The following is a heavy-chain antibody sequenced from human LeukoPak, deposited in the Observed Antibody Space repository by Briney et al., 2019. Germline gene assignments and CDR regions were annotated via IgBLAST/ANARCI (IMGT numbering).Heavy chain of an antibody. CDR3: ARDPDYYDSSGYLPGGAFDI. Sequence: SETLSLTCTVSGGSISSGGYYWSWIRQHPGKGLEWIGYIYYSGSTYYNPSLKSRATISVDTSKNQFSLKLSSVTAADTAVYYCARDPDYYDSSGYLPGGAFDIWGQGTMVTVSS. D-gene: IGHD3-22*01. J-gene: IGHJ3*02. CDR2: IYYSGST. CDR1: GGSISSGGYY. V-gene: IGHV4-31*03.